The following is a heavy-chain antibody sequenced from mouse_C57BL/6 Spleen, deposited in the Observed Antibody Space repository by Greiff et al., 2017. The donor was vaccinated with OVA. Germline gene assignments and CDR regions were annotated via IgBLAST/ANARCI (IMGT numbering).Heavy chain of an antibody. V-gene: IGHV3-6*01. CDR1: GYSITSGYY. D-gene: IGHD2-1*01. CDR3: AREGGKYYFDY. CDR2: ISYDGSN. Sequence: DVKLQESGPGLVKPSQSLSLTCSVTGYSITSGYYWNWIRQFPGNKLEWMGYISYDGSNNYNPSLKNRISITRDTSKNQFFLKLNSVTTEDTATYYCAREGGKYYFDYWGQGTTLTVSS. J-gene: IGHJ2*01.